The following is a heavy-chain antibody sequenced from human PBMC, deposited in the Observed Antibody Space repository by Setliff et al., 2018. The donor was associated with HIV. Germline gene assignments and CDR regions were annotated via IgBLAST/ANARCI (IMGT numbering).Heavy chain of an antibody. V-gene: IGHV3-7*03. CDR2: IKQDGSEK. CDR1: GFTFRSYW. CDR3: ARDQPSDY. Sequence: LRLSCAASGFTFRSYWMSWVRQAPGKGLEWVANIKQDGSEKYYVDSVKGRFTISRDNAKNSLYLQMNSLRAEDTAVYYCARDQPSDYWGQGTLVTVSS. J-gene: IGHJ4*02.